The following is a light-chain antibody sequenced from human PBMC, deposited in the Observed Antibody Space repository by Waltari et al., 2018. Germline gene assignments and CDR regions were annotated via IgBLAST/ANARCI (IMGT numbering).Light chain of an antibody. CDR1: SSDVGGYNY. J-gene: IGLJ1*01. V-gene: IGLV2-14*01. Sequence: QSALTQPASVSGSPGQSITISCTGTSSDVGGYNYVSWYQQHPGKAPKLMIYEVSNRPAGVSHRFSGSKSGNSASLTISVLPAEEEADYYCSSFTGCSTIFGTGTTVTVL. CDR2: EVS. CDR3: SSFTGCSTI.